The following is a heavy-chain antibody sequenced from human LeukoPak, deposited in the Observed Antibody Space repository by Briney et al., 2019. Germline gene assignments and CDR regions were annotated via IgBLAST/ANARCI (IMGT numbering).Heavy chain of an antibody. V-gene: IGHV4-39*02. CDR1: GGSISSSSDH. CDR2: MYYRGTT. D-gene: IGHD2-21*01. J-gene: IGHJ4*02. Sequence: SETLSLTCSVSGGSISSSSDHWGWIRQSPGKGLEWIGSMYYRGTTYENSSLKSRLTLSIDTSNNQFSLKLTSVTAADTAVYFCAREYSRSVVAGSRPDLWGQGLLVTVSS. CDR3: AREYSRSVVAGSRPDL.